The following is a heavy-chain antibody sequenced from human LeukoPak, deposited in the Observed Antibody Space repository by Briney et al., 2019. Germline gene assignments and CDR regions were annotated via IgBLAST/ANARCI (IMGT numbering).Heavy chain of an antibody. CDR3: ARLLDGYNYGDY. CDR2: IYYSGST. D-gene: IGHD5-24*01. V-gene: IGHV4-39*01. Sequence: SETPSLTCTVSGGSISSSSYYWGWIRQPPGKGLEWIGSIYYSGSTYYNPSPKSRVTISVDTSKNQFSLKLSSVTAADTAVYYCARLLDGYNYGDYWGQGTLVTVSS. J-gene: IGHJ4*02. CDR1: GGSISSSSYY.